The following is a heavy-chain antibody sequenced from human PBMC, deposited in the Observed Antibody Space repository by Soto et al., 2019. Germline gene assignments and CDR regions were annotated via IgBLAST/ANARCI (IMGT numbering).Heavy chain of an antibody. D-gene: IGHD3-10*01. Sequence: VQLVESGGGLVQPGGSLRLSCAASGFTFSGSWMHWVRQAPGKGLVWVSRINGDGSGTSYADFVKGRLTISRDDAKNTLFLQLNGLRAEDTAVYYCARGIYGSGTANDYWGQGTLVTVSS. CDR2: INGDGSGT. V-gene: IGHV3-74*01. CDR1: GFTFSGSW. J-gene: IGHJ4*02. CDR3: ARGIYGSGTANDY.